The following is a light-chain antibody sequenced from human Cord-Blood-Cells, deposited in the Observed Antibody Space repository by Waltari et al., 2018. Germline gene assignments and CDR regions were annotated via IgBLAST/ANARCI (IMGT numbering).Light chain of an antibody. CDR3: QQSYSTPPT. CDR1: QSISSY. CDR2: AAS. Sequence: DIQMTQSPSSLSASVGDRVTITCRASQSISSYLNWYQQKPGKVPKLLIYAASSLQSGVPSRFSGSGSETDFTLTISSLQPEDFATYYCQQSYSTPPTFGQGTKLEIK. J-gene: IGKJ2*01. V-gene: IGKV1-39*01.